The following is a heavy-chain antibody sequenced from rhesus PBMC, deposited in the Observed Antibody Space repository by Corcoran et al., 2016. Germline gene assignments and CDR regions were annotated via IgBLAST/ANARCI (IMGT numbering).Heavy chain of an antibody. CDR2: ISGSGGST. V-gene: IGHV4-173*01. D-gene: IGHD5-12*01. J-gene: IGHJ4*01. Sequence: QLQLQESGPGLVKPSETLSLTCAVSGGSITSNYWSWIRQPPGKEVGWIGRISGSGGSTDYNPSLKSRVTISADTSKNQFSLKLSSVTAADTAVYYCARAGAGRGYSYSFDYWGQGVLVTVSS. CDR1: GGSITSNY. CDR3: ARAGAGRGYSYSFDY.